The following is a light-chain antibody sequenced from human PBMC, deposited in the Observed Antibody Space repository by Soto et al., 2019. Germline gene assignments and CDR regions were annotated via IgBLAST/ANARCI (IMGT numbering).Light chain of an antibody. CDR1: QTVLYNSNNKNY. J-gene: IGKJ2*01. CDR2: WAS. Sequence: DNVMTQSPDSLAVSLGERATINCKSSQTVLYNSNNKNYLAWYQQKPGQPPKLLIYWASTRESGVPDRFSGSGSGTDFTLTISSLQAEDVAVYYCQQYYTTPQTFGQGTKLEIK. CDR3: QQYYTTPQT. V-gene: IGKV4-1*01.